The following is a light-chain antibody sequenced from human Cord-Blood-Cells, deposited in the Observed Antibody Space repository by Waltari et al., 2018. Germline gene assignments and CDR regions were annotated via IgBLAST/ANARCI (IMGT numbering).Light chain of an antibody. Sequence: SYVLTQPPSVSVAPGQTARITCGGNNIGSKSVHWYQQKPGQAPVLVVYDDSDRPSWIPERFSGSNSGNTATLTISRVEAGDEADYYCQVWDSSSEHVVFGGGTKLTVL. CDR2: DDS. CDR3: QVWDSSSEHVV. CDR1: NIGSKS. J-gene: IGLJ2*01. V-gene: IGLV3-21*02.